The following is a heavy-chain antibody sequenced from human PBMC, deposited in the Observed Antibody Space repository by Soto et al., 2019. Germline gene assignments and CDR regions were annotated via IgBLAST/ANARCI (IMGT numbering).Heavy chain of an antibody. D-gene: IGHD4-17*01. J-gene: IGHJ3*02. CDR2: IYWDDNK. V-gene: IGHV2-5*02. CDR1: GFSLSTNGVG. CDR3: ARSFPTVDDAFDI. Sequence: QITLKESGPTLVKPTRTLTLTCTFSGFSLSTNGVGVGWIRQPLGKALEWLAFIYWDDNKSYSPSLKSRLTITKDTSKNQVVLTMTNMDPLDTATYYCARSFPTVDDAFDIWGQGTVVTVSS.